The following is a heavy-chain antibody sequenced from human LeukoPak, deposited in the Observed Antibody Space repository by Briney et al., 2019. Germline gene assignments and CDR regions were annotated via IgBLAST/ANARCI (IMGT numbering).Heavy chain of an antibody. V-gene: IGHV1-2*02. Sequence: ASVKVSCKASGYTFTDYYMHWVRQAPGHGLEWMGGINPNSGGTNYAQKFQGRVTMTRDTSISTAYMELSSLRSDDTAVYYCARDVRWLNSGWGSATYSAPYFDYWGQGTLVTVSS. CDR3: ARDVRWLNSGWGSATYSAPYFDY. CDR1: GYTFTDYY. J-gene: IGHJ4*02. CDR2: INPNSGGT. D-gene: IGHD3-10*01.